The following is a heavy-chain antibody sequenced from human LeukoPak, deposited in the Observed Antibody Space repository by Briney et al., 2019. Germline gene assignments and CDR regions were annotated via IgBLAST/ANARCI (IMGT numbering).Heavy chain of an antibody. CDR2: ISGSADST. CDR3: AKDRCGGDCYSDFDY. V-gene: IGHV3-23*01. J-gene: IGHJ4*02. D-gene: IGHD2-21*02. CDR1: GFTFSSYW. Sequence: GGSLRLSCAASGFTFSSYWMSWVRQAPGKGLEWVSAISGSADSTYFADSVKGRSTISRDNSKNTLYLQMNSLRPEDTAVYYCAKDRCGGDCYSDFDYWGQGTLVTVSS.